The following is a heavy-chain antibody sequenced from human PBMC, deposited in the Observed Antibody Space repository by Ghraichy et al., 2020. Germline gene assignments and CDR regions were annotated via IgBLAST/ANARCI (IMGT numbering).Heavy chain of an antibody. Sequence: ASVKVSCKASGYTFTSYGISWVRQAPGQGLEWMGWISAYNGNTNYAQKLQGRVTMTTDTSTSTAYMELRSLRSDDTAVYYCARHPHSSTKPHFDPWGQGTLVTVSS. CDR1: GYTFTSYG. CDR3: ARHPHSSTKPHFDP. J-gene: IGHJ5*02. D-gene: IGHD2-2*01. CDR2: ISAYNGNT. V-gene: IGHV1-18*04.